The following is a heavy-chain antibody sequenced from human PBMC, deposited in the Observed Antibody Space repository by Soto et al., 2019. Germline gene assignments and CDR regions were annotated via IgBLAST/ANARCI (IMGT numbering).Heavy chain of an antibody. D-gene: IGHD2-2*01. Sequence: PGGSLRLSCAASGFTFSSSAISWVRQAPGKGLEWVSAVSANGQGIYYADSVRGRFTISRDNSKNTVFLHMDSLSAEDKAVYYFAKDRRYPRDYFHYWGRGSLVTVSS. CDR1: GFTFSSSA. CDR3: AKDRRYPRDYFHY. CDR2: VSANGQGI. J-gene: IGHJ4*02. V-gene: IGHV3-23*01.